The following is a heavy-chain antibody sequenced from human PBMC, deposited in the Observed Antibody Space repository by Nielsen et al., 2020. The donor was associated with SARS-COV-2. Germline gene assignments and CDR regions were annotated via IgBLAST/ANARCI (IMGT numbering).Heavy chain of an antibody. CDR1: GFTFSSYW. Sequence: GESLKISCAASGFTFSSYWMSWVRQAPGKGLEWVANIKQDGSEKYYVDSVKGRFTISRDNAKNSLYLQMNSLRAEDTAVYYCARDLPRYCSSTSCLNWFDPWGQGTLVTVSS. CDR2: IKQDGSEK. D-gene: IGHD2-2*01. CDR3: ARDLPRYCSSTSCLNWFDP. J-gene: IGHJ5*02. V-gene: IGHV3-7*01.